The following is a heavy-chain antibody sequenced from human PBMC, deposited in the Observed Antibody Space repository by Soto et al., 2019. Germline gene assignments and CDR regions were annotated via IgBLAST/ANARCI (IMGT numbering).Heavy chain of an antibody. CDR1: GYKFISHS. Sequence: GASVEVSCKSSGYKFISHSITWGRQAPGEGLEWMGRISAYNGNTNYAQKLQGRVTMTTDTSTNTAYMELRSLRSDDTAVYYCARGAFCGGAPGCRDMDVWGQGTTVTVSS. V-gene: IGHV1-18*01. J-gene: IGHJ6*02. D-gene: IGHD2-21*01. CDR3: ARGAFCGGAPGCRDMDV. CDR2: ISAYNGNT.